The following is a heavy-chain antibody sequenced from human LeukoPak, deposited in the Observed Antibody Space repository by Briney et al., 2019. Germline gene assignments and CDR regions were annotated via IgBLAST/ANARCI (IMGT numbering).Heavy chain of an antibody. Sequence: GGSLRLSCAASGFTFSSYGMHWVRQAPGKGLEWVAVISYDGSNKYYADSVKGRFTISRDNSKNTLYLQMNSLRPEDTAVYYCASLRRDGYNYYDYWGQGTLVTVSS. CDR3: ASLRRDGYNYYDY. J-gene: IGHJ4*02. CDR2: ISYDGSNK. CDR1: GFTFSSYG. D-gene: IGHD5-24*01. V-gene: IGHV3-30*03.